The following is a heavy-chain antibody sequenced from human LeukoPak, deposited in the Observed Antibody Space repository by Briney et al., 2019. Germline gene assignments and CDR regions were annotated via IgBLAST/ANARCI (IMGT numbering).Heavy chain of an antibody. J-gene: IGHJ4*02. D-gene: IGHD4-17*01. V-gene: IGHV3-23*01. Sequence: PGGSLRLSCAASGXTFNTYGMSWVRQAPGKGLEWVSIVSGGGVNTYYVDSVKGRFTISRDNSKNTLYLQLNSLSVDDTAVYYCAKGHTDYGTGFDLWGQGTLVIVSS. CDR2: VSGGGVNT. CDR1: GXTFNTYG. CDR3: AKGHTDYGTGFDL.